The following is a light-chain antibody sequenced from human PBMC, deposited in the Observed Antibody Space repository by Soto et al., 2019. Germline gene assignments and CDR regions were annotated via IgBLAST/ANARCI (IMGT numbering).Light chain of an antibody. Sequence: GMSQSPATLSVSPGERATLSCRASQSVSSNLAWYQQKPGQAPRLLIYGASTRATGIPARFSGSGSGTEFTLTISSLQSEDFAVYYCQQYSKWPITFAQGTRLAI. CDR3: QQYSKWPIT. V-gene: IGKV3-15*01. J-gene: IGKJ5*01. CDR2: GAS. CDR1: QSVSSN.